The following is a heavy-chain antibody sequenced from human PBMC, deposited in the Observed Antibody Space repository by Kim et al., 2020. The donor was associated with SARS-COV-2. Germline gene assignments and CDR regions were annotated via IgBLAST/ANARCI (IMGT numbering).Heavy chain of an antibody. J-gene: IGHJ6*02. Sequence: VSVKSRITINPDTSNNQFSLQLNSVTPEDTAVYYCARVSLGSNNYYGMDVWGQGTTVTVSS. D-gene: IGHD3-16*01. V-gene: IGHV6-1*01. CDR3: ARVSLGSNNYYGMDV.